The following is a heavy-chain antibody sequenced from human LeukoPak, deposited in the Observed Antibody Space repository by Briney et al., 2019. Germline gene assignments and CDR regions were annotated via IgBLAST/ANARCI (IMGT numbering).Heavy chain of an antibody. J-gene: IGHJ6*04. CDR3: ARTLFLEWPPDV. CDR2: IKQDGSEK. V-gene: IGHV3-7*01. Sequence: PGGSLRLSCAASGFTFSSYWMSWVRQAPGKGLEWVANIKQDGSEKYYVDSVKGRFTISRDNAKNSLYLQMNSLGVEDTAVYYCARTLFLEWPPDVWGKGTTVTVSS. D-gene: IGHD3-3*01. CDR1: GFTFSSYW.